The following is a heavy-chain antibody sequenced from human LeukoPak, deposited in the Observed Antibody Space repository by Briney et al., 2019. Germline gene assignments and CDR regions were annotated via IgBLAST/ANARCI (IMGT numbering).Heavy chain of an antibody. Sequence: GGSLRLSCAASGFTFSSYSMNWVRQAPGKGLEWVSSISSSSSYIYYADSVKGRFTISRDNAKNSLYLQMNSLRAEDTAVYYCARYKYYDILTGYPDYWGQGTLVTVSS. CDR3: ARYKYYDILTGYPDY. CDR2: ISSSSSYI. V-gene: IGHV3-21*01. J-gene: IGHJ4*02. D-gene: IGHD3-9*01. CDR1: GFTFSSYS.